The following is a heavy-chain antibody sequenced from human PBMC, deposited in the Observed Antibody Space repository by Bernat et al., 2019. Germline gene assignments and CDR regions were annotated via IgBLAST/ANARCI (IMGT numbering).Heavy chain of an antibody. CDR3: ARMRQRHQNCGGDCYHDY. CDR1: GYTFTSYG. V-gene: IGHV1-18*01. Sequence: QVQLVQSGAEVKKPGASVKVSCKASGYTFTSYGISWVRQAPGQGLELMGWISAYNGNTNYAQKLQGRVTMTTDTSTSTAYMELRSLRSDDTAVYYCARMRQRHQNCGGDCYHDYWGQGTLVTVSS. J-gene: IGHJ4*02. CDR2: ISAYNGNT. D-gene: IGHD2-21*02.